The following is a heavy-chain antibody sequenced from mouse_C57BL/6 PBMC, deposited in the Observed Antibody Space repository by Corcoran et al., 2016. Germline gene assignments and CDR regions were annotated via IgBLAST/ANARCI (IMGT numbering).Heavy chain of an antibody. CDR1: GYSITSGYY. Sequence: DVQLQESGPGLVKPSQSLSLTCSVTGYSITSGYYWNWIRQFPGNKLEWMGYISYDGSNNYNPSLKNRISITRDTSKNQFFLKLNSVTTEDTATYYCARDRSNYLMDYWGQGTSVTVSS. J-gene: IGHJ4*01. CDR3: ARDRSNYLMDY. CDR2: ISYDGSN. V-gene: IGHV3-6*01. D-gene: IGHD2-5*01.